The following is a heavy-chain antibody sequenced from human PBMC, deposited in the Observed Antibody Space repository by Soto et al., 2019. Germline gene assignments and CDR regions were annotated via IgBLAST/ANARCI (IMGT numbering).Heavy chain of an antibody. J-gene: IGHJ4*02. D-gene: IGHD2-15*01. V-gene: IGHV4-39*01. CDR3: ARQPPGSGGDY. CDR2: IYYSGST. Sequence: QLQLQESGPGLVKPSETLSLTCSVSGGSISSSSYDWGWIRQPPGKGLEWIGNIYYSGSTYYNPSLKSPVPISVDTSNNPFSLKLSSVTAADTAVYYCARQPPGSGGDYWGQGTLVTVSS. CDR1: GGSISSSSYD.